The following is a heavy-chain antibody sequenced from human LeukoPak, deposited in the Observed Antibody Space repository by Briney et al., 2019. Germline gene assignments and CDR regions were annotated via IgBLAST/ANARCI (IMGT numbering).Heavy chain of an antibody. CDR2: IKQGRSEQ. D-gene: IGHD2-2*01. CDR3: ARLSCTSTSCFKGEDY. J-gene: IGHJ4*02. Sequence: GGSLRLSCAASGFTFSSYWMSWVRQAPGKGLEWVATIKQGRSEQYYVDSVKGRFTISGDNAQNSLYLQMNSLTGEDTAVYYCARLSCTSTSCFKGEDYWGQGTLVTVSS. CDR1: GFTFSSYW. V-gene: IGHV3-7*01.